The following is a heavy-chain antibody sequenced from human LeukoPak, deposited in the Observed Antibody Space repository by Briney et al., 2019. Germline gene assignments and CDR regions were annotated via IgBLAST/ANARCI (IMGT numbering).Heavy chain of an antibody. Sequence: ASVKVSCKVSGYTLTDSSMHWVRQASGKGLEWIGCFDPEDGETIYTQKFQGGVTMTRDMSTSTVYMELSSLRSEDTAVYYCARGDGIVGATNPPYFDYWGQGTLVTVSS. V-gene: IGHV1-24*01. CDR1: GYTLTDSS. D-gene: IGHD1-26*01. J-gene: IGHJ4*02. CDR3: ARGDGIVGATNPPYFDY. CDR2: FDPEDGET.